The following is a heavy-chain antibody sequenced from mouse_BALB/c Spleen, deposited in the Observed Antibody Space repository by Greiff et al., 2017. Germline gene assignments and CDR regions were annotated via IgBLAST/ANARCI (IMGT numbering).Heavy chain of an antibody. V-gene: IGHV2-6-7*01. CDR1: GFSLTGYG. Sequence: VQVVESGPGLVAPSQSLSITCTVSGFSLTGYGVNWVRQPPGKGLEWLGMIWGDGSTDYNSALKSRLSISKDNSKSQLFLKMNSLQTDDTARYYCARDQGMITLAYWGQGTLVTVSA. CDR2: IWGDGST. D-gene: IGHD2-4*01. CDR3: ARDQGMITLAY. J-gene: IGHJ3*01.